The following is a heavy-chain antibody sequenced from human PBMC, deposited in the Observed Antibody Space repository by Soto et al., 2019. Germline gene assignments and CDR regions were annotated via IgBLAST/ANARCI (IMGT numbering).Heavy chain of an antibody. V-gene: IGHV3-30*18. Sequence: QAQLVQSGGGVVQPGRSLSLSCAASGFSFSSYGMHWVRQAPGRGLEWVTVISNDGNRKYYGESVKGRFSVSRDNDKDTLYLQMNGLRPEDTGVYYCAKDRRQLSALDMWGQGTTVTVSS. CDR1: GFSFSSYG. J-gene: IGHJ3*02. CDR2: ISNDGNRK. CDR3: AKDRRQLSALDM. D-gene: IGHD6-6*01.